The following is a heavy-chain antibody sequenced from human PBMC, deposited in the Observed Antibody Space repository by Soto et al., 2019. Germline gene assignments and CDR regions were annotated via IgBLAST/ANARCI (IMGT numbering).Heavy chain of an antibody. CDR3: ARGLFYAFDI. Sequence: QVQLQESGPGLVKPSGTLSLTCAVSGVSLSNPNGWAWVRQAPGKGLEWLGEIDHSGSTNYNPTLTSRVTISLDRSKNQFSLKLRSVAAADTAVYYCARGLFYAFDIWGQGTMVTVSS. D-gene: IGHD3-9*01. V-gene: IGHV4-4*02. J-gene: IGHJ3*02. CDR2: IDHSGST. CDR1: GVSLSNPNG.